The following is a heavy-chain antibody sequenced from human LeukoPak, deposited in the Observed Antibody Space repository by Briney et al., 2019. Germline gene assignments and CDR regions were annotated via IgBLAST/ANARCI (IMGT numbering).Heavy chain of an antibody. V-gene: IGHV1-24*01. CDR3: AIRLRYYYGSGSLRGGWFDP. D-gene: IGHD3-10*01. Sequence: ASVKVSCKVSGYTLTELSMHWVRQAPGKGLEWMGGFDPEDGETIYAQKFQGRVTMTEDTSTDTAYMELSSLRSEDTAVYYCAIRLRYYYGSGSLRGGWFDPWGQGTLVTVSS. CDR2: FDPEDGET. J-gene: IGHJ5*02. CDR1: GYTLTELS.